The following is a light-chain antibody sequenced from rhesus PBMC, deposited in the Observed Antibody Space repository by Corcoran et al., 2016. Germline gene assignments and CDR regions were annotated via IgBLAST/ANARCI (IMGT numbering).Light chain of an antibody. V-gene: IGKV3-35*01. CDR3: QQGNSFPPT. J-gene: IGKJ1*01. Sequence: EIVLTQSPTSMAVSQGERVTISCTASSSVSTTYLHWYQQKPGVPPRLLVYRTSILAFGVPARFSGSGSWTSYTLAINSMEAEDAENYYCQQGNSFPPTFGQGTKVDIK. CDR1: SSVSTTY. CDR2: RTS.